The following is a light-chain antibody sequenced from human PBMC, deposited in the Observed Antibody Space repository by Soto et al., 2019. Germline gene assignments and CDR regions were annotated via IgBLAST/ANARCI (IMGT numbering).Light chain of an antibody. CDR2: RNN. Sequence: QSVLTQPPSASGTPGQRVTISCSGSSSNIETNYVYWYQQLPGTAPKVLIYRNNQRPSRVPDRFSASKSGTSASLAISGLRSEDEADYYCAAWDGSLSGWVFGGGTKLTAL. V-gene: IGLV1-47*01. CDR3: AAWDGSLSGWV. CDR1: SSNIETNY. J-gene: IGLJ3*02.